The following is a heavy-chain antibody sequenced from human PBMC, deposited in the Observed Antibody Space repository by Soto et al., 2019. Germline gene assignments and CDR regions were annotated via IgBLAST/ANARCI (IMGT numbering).Heavy chain of an antibody. CDR3: ARLVGATENSDY. D-gene: IGHD1-26*01. Sequence: SVKVSCKASGGTFSSYAISWVRQAPGQGLEWMGGIIPIFGTANYAQKFQGRVTITADESTSTAYMELSSLRSEDTAVYYCARLVGATENSDYWGQGTLVTVSS. V-gene: IGHV1-69*13. J-gene: IGHJ4*02. CDR2: IIPIFGTA. CDR1: GGTFSSYA.